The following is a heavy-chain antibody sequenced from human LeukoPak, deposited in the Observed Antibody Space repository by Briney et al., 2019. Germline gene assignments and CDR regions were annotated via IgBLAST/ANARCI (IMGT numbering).Heavy chain of an antibody. J-gene: IGHJ4*02. V-gene: IGHV1-18*01. CDR2: ISAYNGNT. CDR3: ARDQNSYGSGSYYGY. D-gene: IGHD3-10*01. Sequence: ASVKVSCKASGYTFTSYGISWVRQAPGQGLELMGWISAYNGNTNYAQKLQGRVTMTTDTSTSTAYMELRSLRSDDAAVYYCARDQNSYGSGSYYGYWGQGTLVTVSS. CDR1: GYTFTSYG.